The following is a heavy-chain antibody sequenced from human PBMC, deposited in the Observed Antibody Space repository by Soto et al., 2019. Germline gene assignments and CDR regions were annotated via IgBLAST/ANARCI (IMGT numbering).Heavy chain of an antibody. CDR3: ARDFSLYDILTGYYPPFWFDP. J-gene: IGHJ5*02. D-gene: IGHD3-9*01. CDR2: ISAYNGNT. Sequence: GASVKVSCKASGYTFTSYAMHWVRRAPGQRLEWMGWISAYNGNTNYAQKLQGRVTMTTDTSTSTAYMELRSLRSDDTAVYYCARDFSLYDILTGYYPPFWFDPWGQGTLVTVSS. CDR1: GYTFTSYA. V-gene: IGHV1-18*01.